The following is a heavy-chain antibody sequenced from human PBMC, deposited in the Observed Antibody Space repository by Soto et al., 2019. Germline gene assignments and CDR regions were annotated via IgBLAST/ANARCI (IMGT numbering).Heavy chain of an antibody. CDR2: TSYDGNNK. Sequence: RRLSCTGSGFTFGNYGMHWVRQAPGKGLEWVASTSYDGNNKYYADSLKGRFTISRDNSKKMVYLQMTSLGPEDTAVYYCAKGGGSARDFDYWGQGAMVTVYS. CDR1: GFTFGNYG. D-gene: IGHD1-26*01. J-gene: IGHJ4*02. V-gene: IGHV3-30*18. CDR3: AKGGGSARDFDY.